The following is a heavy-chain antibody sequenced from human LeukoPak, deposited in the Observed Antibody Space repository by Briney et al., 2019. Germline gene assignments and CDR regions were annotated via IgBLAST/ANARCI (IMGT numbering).Heavy chain of an antibody. CDR1: GFTFSNYW. V-gene: IGHV3-7*01. CDR2: IKQDESET. J-gene: IGHJ4*02. CDR3: ARGQLWLTY. D-gene: IGHD5-18*01. Sequence: GGSLRLSCAAFGFTFSNYWMSWVRQAPGKGLEWVASIKQDESETYYVDSVKGRFTISRDNAKNSLYLQMNSLRAEDTAVYYCARGQLWLTYWGQGTLVTVSS.